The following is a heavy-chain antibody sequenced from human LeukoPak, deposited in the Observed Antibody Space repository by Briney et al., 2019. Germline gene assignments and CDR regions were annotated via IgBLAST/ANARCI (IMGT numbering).Heavy chain of an antibody. J-gene: IGHJ4*02. D-gene: IGHD4-17*01. CDR1: GFTFSIHG. CDR2: IQNDGNEK. Sequence: PGGSLRLSCAASGFTFSIHGMHWVRQAPGKGLEWVAFIQNDGNEKYYAGSVKGRYTISRDNSKNTLYLQMNSLRTEDTANYYCAKRGTVTSNFEYWGQGTLVTVSS. CDR3: AKRGTVTSNFEY. V-gene: IGHV3-30*02.